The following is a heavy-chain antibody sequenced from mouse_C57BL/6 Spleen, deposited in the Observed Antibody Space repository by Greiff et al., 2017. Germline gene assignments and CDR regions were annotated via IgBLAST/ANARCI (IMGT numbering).Heavy chain of an antibody. Sequence: EVHLVESGGGLVHPQGSLKLSCAASGFHFHTYAMHCVRQAPGKGLEWVARIRSKSSNYATYYADSVKDRLTISSDDSQSMLYLQMNILKTEDTAIYYCLRECYSIYYFHYGGQAAMVTVSS. CDR1: GFHFHTYA. V-gene: IGHV10-3*01. J-gene: IGHJ2*01. CDR2: IRSKSSNYAT. D-gene: IGHD2-5*01. CDR3: LRECYSIYYFHY.